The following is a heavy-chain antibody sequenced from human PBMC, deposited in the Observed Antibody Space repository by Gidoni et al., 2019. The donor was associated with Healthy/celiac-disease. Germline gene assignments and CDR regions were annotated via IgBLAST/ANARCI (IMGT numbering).Heavy chain of an antibody. CDR2: ISGSGGST. D-gene: IGHD1-20*01. Sequence: EVQLLESGGGLVQPGGSLRLSCAASGFTFSSYAMSWVRQAPGKGLEWVSAISGSGGSTYYADSVKGRFTISRDNSKNTLYLQMNSLRAEDTAVYYCAKNGGKITGTFSFYFDYWGQGTLVTVSS. CDR1: GFTFSSYA. V-gene: IGHV3-23*01. J-gene: IGHJ4*02. CDR3: AKNGGKITGTFSFYFDY.